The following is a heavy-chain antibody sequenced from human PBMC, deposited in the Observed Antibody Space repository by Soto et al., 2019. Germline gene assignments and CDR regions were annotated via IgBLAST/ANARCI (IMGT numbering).Heavy chain of an antibody. CDR1: GFTFRDYY. V-gene: IGHV3-11*01. Sequence: QVQLVESGGGLVKPGGSLRLSCADSGFTFRDYYMTWIRQAPGKGLEWVSYISSSGTGIYYPDSVKGRFTISRDNAKNSLYLQMSSLRAEDTAVYYCARAYSDAFDIWGQGTMVTVSS. J-gene: IGHJ3*02. D-gene: IGHD2-15*01. CDR3: ARAYSDAFDI. CDR2: ISSSGTGI.